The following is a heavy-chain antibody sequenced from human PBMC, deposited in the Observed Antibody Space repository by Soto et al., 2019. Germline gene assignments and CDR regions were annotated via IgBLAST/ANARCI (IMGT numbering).Heavy chain of an antibody. V-gene: IGHV3-23*01. D-gene: IGHD2-2*01. CDR3: AKGLVPAAKTSLNDY. CDR1: GFTFSSYA. CDR2: ISGSGGST. J-gene: IGHJ4*02. Sequence: PRWSLRLSCAASGFTFSSYAMGWVRQAPGKGLEWVSAISGSGGSTYYADSVKGRFTISRDNSKKTLHLQMNSLRAEDTAVYYCAKGLVPAAKTSLNDYWGQGTLVTVSS.